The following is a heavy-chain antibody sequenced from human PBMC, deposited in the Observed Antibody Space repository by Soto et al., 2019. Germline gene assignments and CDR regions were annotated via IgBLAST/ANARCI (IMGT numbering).Heavy chain of an antibody. CDR2: IWYDGSNK. CDR3: AREGCPFELCSSWFNWFDP. V-gene: IGHV3-33*01. Sequence: GGSLRLSCAASGFTFSSYGMHWVRQAPGKGLEWVAVIWYDGSNKYYADSVKGRFTISRDNSKNTLYLQMNSLRAEDTAVYYCAREGCPFELCSSWFNWFDPWGQGTLVTVSS. CDR1: GFTFSSYG. J-gene: IGHJ5*02. D-gene: IGHD6-13*01.